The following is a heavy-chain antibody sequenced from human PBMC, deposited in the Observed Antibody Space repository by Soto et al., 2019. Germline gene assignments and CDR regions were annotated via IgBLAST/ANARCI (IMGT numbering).Heavy chain of an antibody. CDR2: ISFHESDK. J-gene: IGHJ3*02. V-gene: IGHV3-30*18. CDR1: GFTISTYG. Sequence: QVQLVESGGGVVQPGRSLGLSCAASGFTISTYGMHWVRQAPGKGLEWVAVISFHESDKFYADSVKGRFIISRDTSKNPLYLQMNSLRVEVTALYYCAKHWDAFDIWGPGTMVTVSS. CDR3: AKHWDAFDI.